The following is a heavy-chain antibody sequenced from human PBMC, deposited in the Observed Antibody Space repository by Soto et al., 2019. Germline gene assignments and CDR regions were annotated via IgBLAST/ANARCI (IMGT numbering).Heavy chain of an antibody. V-gene: IGHV1-69*12. CDR3: ASSVANYYYYGMDV. D-gene: IGHD5-12*01. J-gene: IGHJ6*02. Sequence: QVQLVQSGAEVKKPGSSVKVSCKASGGTFSSYAISGVRQAPGHGLEWMGGLIPIFGTANYAQKLQGSVTITADEYTSTAYMELSSLRSEDTAVYYCASSVANYYYYGMDVWGQGTTVTFSS. CDR2: LIPIFGTA. CDR1: GGTFSSYA.